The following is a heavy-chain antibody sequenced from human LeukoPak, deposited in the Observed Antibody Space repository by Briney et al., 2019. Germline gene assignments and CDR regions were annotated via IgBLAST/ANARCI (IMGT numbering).Heavy chain of an antibody. CDR2: VYNSGNT. CDR1: GASISSPGYS. CDR3: ARGDPFYFDY. V-gene: IGHV4-30-4*07. J-gene: IGHJ4*02. Sequence: PSETLSLTCAVSGASISSPGYSWSWIRQPPGKALEWIGYVYNSGNTCYNPSLKSRLTMSEDTSSNHFSLRLTFLTDADTAVYYCARGDPFYFDYWGQGTLVTVSS. D-gene: IGHD2-21*02.